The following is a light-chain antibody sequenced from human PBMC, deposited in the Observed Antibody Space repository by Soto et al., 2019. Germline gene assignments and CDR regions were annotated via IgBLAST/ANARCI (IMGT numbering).Light chain of an antibody. Sequence: DIQMTQSPSSLSASVGDRVTITCQASQDITNYLNWYQQKPGKAPRLLVYDGSNLDTGVPSRFRGSGSGTHFSFTISSLHPEDIATYYCQQCDSLPITLGQGTRLEI. CDR2: DGS. J-gene: IGKJ5*01. CDR3: QQCDSLPIT. V-gene: IGKV1-33*01. CDR1: QDITNY.